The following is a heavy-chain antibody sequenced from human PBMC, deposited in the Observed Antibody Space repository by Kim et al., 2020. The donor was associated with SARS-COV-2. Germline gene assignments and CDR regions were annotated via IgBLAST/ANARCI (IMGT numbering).Heavy chain of an antibody. CDR3: ASDRWLGMTTKGPFDP. V-gene: IGHV3-33*08. Sequence: GGSLRLSCAASGFTFSSYGMHWVRQAPGKGLEWVAVIWYDGSNKYYADSVKGRFTISRDNSKNTLYLQVNSLRAEDTAVYYCASDRWLGMTTKGPFDPWGQGTLVTVSS. D-gene: IGHD4-4*01. CDR2: IWYDGSNK. J-gene: IGHJ5*02. CDR1: GFTFSSYG.